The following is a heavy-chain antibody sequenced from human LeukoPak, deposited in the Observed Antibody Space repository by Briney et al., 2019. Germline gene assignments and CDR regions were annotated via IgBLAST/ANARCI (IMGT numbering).Heavy chain of an antibody. CDR3: TRANMVTATPGPFDI. D-gene: IGHD2-15*01. Sequence: ASVKVSCKASGYTFTDYYMHWVRQAPGQGPEWMGWINPNREATNYAQTFQGRVTMTRDTSISTAYMELSRLRSDDTAMYYCTRANMVTATPGPFDIWGQGTMVTVSS. CDR1: GYTFTDYY. V-gene: IGHV1-2*02. CDR2: INPNREAT. J-gene: IGHJ3*02.